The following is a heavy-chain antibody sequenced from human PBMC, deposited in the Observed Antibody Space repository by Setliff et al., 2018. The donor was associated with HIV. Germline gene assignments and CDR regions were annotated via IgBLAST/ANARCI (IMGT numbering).Heavy chain of an antibody. D-gene: IGHD6-19*01. CDR1: RYIFTNYW. CDR2: IYPGDSDT. V-gene: IGHV5-51*01. CDR3: ARREGIAVAGLYYFDY. Sequence: GESLKISCKGSRYIFTNYWIGWVRQMPGKGLEWMGIIYPGDSDTRYSPAFQGQVIMSADKSITTAYLHWSSLKASDTAMYYCARREGIAVAGLYYFDYWGQGTLVTVSS. J-gene: IGHJ4*02.